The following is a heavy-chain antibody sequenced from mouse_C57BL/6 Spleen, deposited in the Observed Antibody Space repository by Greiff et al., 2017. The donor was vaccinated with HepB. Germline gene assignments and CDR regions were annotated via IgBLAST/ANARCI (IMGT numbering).Heavy chain of an antibody. CDR2: ISYSGST. J-gene: IGHJ1*03. V-gene: IGHV3-1*01. CDR1: GYSITSGYD. D-gene: IGHD2-4*01. Sequence: DVMLVESGPGMVKPSQSLSLTCTVTGYSITSGYDWHWIRHFPGNKLEWMGYISYSGSTNYNPSLKSRISITHDTSKNHFFLKLNSVTTEDTATYYCARGGLYDYDGYFDVWGTGTTVTVSS. CDR3: ARGGLYDYDGYFDV.